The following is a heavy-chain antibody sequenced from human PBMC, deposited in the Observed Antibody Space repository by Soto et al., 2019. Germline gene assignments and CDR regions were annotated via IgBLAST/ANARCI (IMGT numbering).Heavy chain of an antibody. CDR1: GYTFTSYG. V-gene: IGHV1-18*01. CDR2: ISAYNGNT. CDR3: ARDQWIAVAGTNWFDP. J-gene: IGHJ5*02. Sequence: SVKVSCKASGYTFTSYGISWVRQAPGQGLEWMGWISAYNGNTNYAQKLQGRVTMTTDTSTSTAYMELRSLRSDDTAVYYCARDQWIAVAGTNWFDPWGQGTLVTVSS. D-gene: IGHD6-19*01.